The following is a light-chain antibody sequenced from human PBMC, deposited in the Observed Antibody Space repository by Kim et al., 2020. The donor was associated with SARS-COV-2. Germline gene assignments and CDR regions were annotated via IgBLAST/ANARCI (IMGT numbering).Light chain of an antibody. Sequence: ASVGDRVTITGRASQDISSWLAWYQQKPGKAPKLLIHKASTLQGAVPSRFSGSESGTEFTLTISSLQPDDFATYYCQQYKSYPWTFGHGTKVDIK. CDR2: KAS. J-gene: IGKJ1*01. CDR1: QDISSW. CDR3: QQYKSYPWT. V-gene: IGKV1-5*03.